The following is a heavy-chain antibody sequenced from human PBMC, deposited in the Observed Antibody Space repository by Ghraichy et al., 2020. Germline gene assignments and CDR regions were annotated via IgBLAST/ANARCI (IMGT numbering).Heavy chain of an antibody. CDR2: ISAYNGNT. V-gene: IGHV1-18*01. D-gene: IGHD6-13*01. J-gene: IGHJ6*02. Sequence: ASVKVSCKASGYTFTSYGISWVRQAPGQGLEWMGWISAYNGNTNYAQKLQGRVTMTTDTSTSTAYMELRSLRSDDTAVYYCARDLSAASKVYGMDVWGQGTTVTVSS. CDR1: GYTFTSYG. CDR3: ARDLSAASKVYGMDV.